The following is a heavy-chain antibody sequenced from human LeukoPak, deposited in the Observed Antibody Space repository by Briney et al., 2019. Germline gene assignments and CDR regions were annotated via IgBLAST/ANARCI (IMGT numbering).Heavy chain of an antibody. CDR2: TYYRSKWYN. CDR1: GDSVPSNSAA. Sequence: SQTLSLTCAISGDSVPSNSAAWNWIRQSPSRGLEWLGRTYYRSKWYNDYAVSVKSRITINPDTSKNQFSLQLNSVTPEDTAVYYCARGFMYSSSWIPTDPQPGWFDPWGQGTLVTVSS. CDR3: ARGFMYSSSWIPTDPQPGWFDP. V-gene: IGHV6-1*01. D-gene: IGHD6-13*01. J-gene: IGHJ5*02.